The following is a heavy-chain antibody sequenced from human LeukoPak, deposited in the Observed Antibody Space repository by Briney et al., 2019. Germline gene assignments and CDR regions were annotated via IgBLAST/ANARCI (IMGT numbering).Heavy chain of an antibody. D-gene: IGHD3-10*01. J-gene: IGHJ4*02. Sequence: GGSLRLSCAASGFTFSNYGMSWVRQAPGKGLEWFSAISANAGGTSYADSVKGRFTISRDNSKDTLYLQMNSLRAEDTALYYCAKRDGSGSSEKTFDYWGQGTLVTASS. CDR2: ISANAGGT. CDR3: AKRDGSGSSEKTFDY. V-gene: IGHV3-23*01. CDR1: GFTFSNYG.